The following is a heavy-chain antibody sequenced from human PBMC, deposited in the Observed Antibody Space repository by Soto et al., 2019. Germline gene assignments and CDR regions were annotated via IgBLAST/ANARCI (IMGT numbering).Heavy chain of an antibody. CDR2: ISGSGGST. V-gene: IGHV3-23*01. Sequence: GGSLRLSCAASGFTFSSYAMSWVRQAPGKGLEWVSAISGSGGSTYYADSVKGRFTISRDNSKNTLYLQMNSLRAEDTAVYYCAKDLQRLWFGTMDVWGKGTTVTVSS. CDR3: AKDLQRLWFGTMDV. D-gene: IGHD3-10*01. J-gene: IGHJ6*03. CDR1: GFTFSSYA.